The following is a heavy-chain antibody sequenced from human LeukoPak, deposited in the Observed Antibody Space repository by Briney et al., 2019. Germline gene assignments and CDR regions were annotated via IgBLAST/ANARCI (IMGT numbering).Heavy chain of an antibody. CDR1: GFTFSSYV. Sequence: GRSLRLSCAASGFTFSSYVMHWVRQAPGKGLEWVAIISYDGSNKYYADSVKGRFTISRDNSKNTLYLQMNSLRAEDTAVYYCAGSYNDSSGYYGAGAFDIWGQGTRVSVSS. CDR3: AGSYNDSSGYYGAGAFDI. CDR2: ISYDGSNK. J-gene: IGHJ3*02. D-gene: IGHD3-22*01. V-gene: IGHV3-30-3*01.